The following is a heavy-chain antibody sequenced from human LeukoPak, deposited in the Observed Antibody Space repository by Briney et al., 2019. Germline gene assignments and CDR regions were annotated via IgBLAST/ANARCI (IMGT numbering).Heavy chain of an antibody. Sequence: SETLSLTCSVPDDSITIYYWTWIRQPPGKGLEWIGSIYYSGSTYYNLSLKSRVTISVDTSKNQFSLKLSSVTAADTAVYYCASIAVAGSPDPWGQGTLVTVSS. CDR1: DDSITIYY. J-gene: IGHJ5*02. CDR3: ASIAVAGSPDP. CDR2: IYYSGST. D-gene: IGHD6-19*01. V-gene: IGHV4-39*01.